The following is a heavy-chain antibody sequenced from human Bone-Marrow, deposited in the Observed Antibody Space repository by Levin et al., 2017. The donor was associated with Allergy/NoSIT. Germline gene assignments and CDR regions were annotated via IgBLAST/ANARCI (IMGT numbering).Heavy chain of an antibody. J-gene: IGHJ4*02. V-gene: IGHV7-4-1*02. CDR1: GYTFTRYA. D-gene: IGHD3-22*01. Sequence: GGSLRLSCKASGYTFTRYAMSWVRQAPGQGLEWMGWISPNTGNPTYAQGFTGRFVFSLDTSVSTAYLQISSLKADDTAVYYCARVDSSGYYLLDYWGQGTLVTVSS. CDR3: ARVDSSGYYLLDY. CDR2: ISPNTGNP.